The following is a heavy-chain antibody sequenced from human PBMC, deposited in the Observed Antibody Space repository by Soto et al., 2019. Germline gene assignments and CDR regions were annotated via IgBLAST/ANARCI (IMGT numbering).Heavy chain of an antibody. CDR3: ARKVPGPTSRADYGYFDL. V-gene: IGHV3-23*01. CDR1: GVTFIHYS. J-gene: IGHJ2*01. CDR2: ISGGGYAA. D-gene: IGHD3-10*01. Sequence: EVQLLESGGGLVQPGGSLRLSCAGSGVTFIHYSMNWVRQAPGQGLEWVSTISGGGYAAFFADSVRGRFTISRDKSKNAVTLQMSNLGVDDSAVYICARKVPGPTSRADYGYFDLRGRGTLVTVSS.